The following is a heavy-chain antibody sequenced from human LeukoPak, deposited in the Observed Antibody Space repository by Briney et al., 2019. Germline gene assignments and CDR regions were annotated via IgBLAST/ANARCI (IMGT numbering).Heavy chain of an antibody. CDR1: GGSISSYY. V-gene: IGHV4-4*07. Sequence: PSETLSLTCTVSGGSISSYYWTWIRQPAGKGLEWIGRIYSSGSTNYNPSLNSRVTMSLDTSKNQFSLKLSSVTAADTAVYYCARTYYYDSSGREGVYYFDYWGQGTLVTVSS. CDR2: IYSSGST. D-gene: IGHD3-22*01. J-gene: IGHJ4*02. CDR3: ARTYYYDSSGREGVYYFDY.